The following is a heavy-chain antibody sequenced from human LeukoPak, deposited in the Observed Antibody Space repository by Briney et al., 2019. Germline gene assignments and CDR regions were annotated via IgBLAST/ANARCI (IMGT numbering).Heavy chain of an antibody. D-gene: IGHD6-6*01. CDR1: GFTVSSNY. J-gene: IGHJ4*02. V-gene: IGHV3-53*05. Sequence: PGGSLRPSCAASGFTVSSNYMSWVRQAPGKGLEWVSIIYSGGSTFYADSVKGRFTISRDNSKNTLYLQMNSLRAEDTAVYYCARSSRLTFDYWGQGTLVTVSS. CDR2: IYSGGST. CDR3: ARSSRLTFDY.